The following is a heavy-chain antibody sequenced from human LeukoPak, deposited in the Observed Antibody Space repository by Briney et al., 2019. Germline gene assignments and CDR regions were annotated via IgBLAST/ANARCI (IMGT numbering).Heavy chain of an antibody. CDR2: ISVNGDT. V-gene: IGHV3-13*01. CDR1: GFTFSDYY. J-gene: IGHJ2*01. D-gene: IGHD3-16*01. CDR3: ARNWGNLYFDL. Sequence: GGSLRLSCAASGFTFSDYYMSWIRQAPGRGLEWVAGISVNGDTFHIDSVRGRFTISRENAKNSLYLQMNSLRVEDTALYYCARNWGNLYFDLWGRGTLVTVSS.